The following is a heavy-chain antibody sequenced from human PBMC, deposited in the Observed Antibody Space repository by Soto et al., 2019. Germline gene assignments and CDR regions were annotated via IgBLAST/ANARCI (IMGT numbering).Heavy chain of an antibody. J-gene: IGHJ4*02. Sequence: SETLSLTCAVSGGSISSSNWWSWVRQPPGKGLEWIGEIYHSGSTNYNPSLKSRVTISVDKSKNQFSLKLSSVTAADTAVYYCARGPGGSYNGAIDYWGQGTLVTVSS. V-gene: IGHV4-4*02. D-gene: IGHD1-26*01. CDR1: GGSISSSNW. CDR2: IYHSGST. CDR3: ARGPGGSYNGAIDY.